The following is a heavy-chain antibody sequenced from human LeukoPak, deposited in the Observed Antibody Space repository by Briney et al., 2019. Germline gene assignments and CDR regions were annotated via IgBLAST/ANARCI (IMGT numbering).Heavy chain of an antibody. J-gene: IGHJ4*02. CDR2: IYRDGST. Sequence: GGSLILSCAASGFTVSSNYMSWVRQAPGKGLEWVSVIYRDGSTYNADSVKGRFTISRDNSKNTLYLQMNSLRAEDTAVYYCAREGSQGSGSYFGYWGQGTLVTVSS. V-gene: IGHV3-66*01. D-gene: IGHD3-10*01. CDR3: AREGSQGSGSYFGY. CDR1: GFTVSSNY.